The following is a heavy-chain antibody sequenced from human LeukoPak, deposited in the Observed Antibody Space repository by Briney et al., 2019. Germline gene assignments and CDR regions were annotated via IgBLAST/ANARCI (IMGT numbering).Heavy chain of an antibody. CDR2: VSSTSSFI. CDR1: GFTFSSYS. J-gene: IGHJ4*02. Sequence: GGSLRLSCAASGFTFSSYSINWVRQAPGKGLEWVSCVSSTSSFIYYADSVKGRFTISRDNAKNTLYLQMNSLRAEDTAVYYCTRGLQGIDYWGQGTLVTVSS. D-gene: IGHD4-11*01. V-gene: IGHV3-21*01. CDR3: TRGLQGIDY.